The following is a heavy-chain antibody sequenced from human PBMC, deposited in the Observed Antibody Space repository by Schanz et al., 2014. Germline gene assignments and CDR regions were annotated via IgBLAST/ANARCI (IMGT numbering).Heavy chain of an antibody. V-gene: IGHV4-61*08. J-gene: IGHJ6*02. Sequence: QVQLHESGPGLVKPSETLSLTCTVSGDSISSGGYSWNWIRQPPGKGLEWIVYIYYSGSTNYNPPLGGRVAMSLNPPKNHFPLKLSSVTAADTAVYYCARLNYDSSGYPYYYGMDVWGQGTTVTVSS. CDR3: ARLNYDSSGYPYYYGMDV. D-gene: IGHD3-22*01. CDR1: GDSISSGGYS. CDR2: IYYSGST.